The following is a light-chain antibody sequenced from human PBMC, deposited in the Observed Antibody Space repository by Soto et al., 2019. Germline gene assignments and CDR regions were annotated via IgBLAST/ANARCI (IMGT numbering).Light chain of an antibody. CDR2: EVS. J-gene: IGLJ1*01. V-gene: IGLV2-14*01. CDR3: SSYTTSSTLV. Sequence: QSVLTRPASVSGSPGQPITISCTGTSSDVGGYNYVSWYQQHTGKAPKLMIYEVSNRPAGVSNRFSGSKSGNTASLTISGLQAEDEADYYCSSYTTSSTLVFGTGTKVTVL. CDR1: SSDVGGYNY.